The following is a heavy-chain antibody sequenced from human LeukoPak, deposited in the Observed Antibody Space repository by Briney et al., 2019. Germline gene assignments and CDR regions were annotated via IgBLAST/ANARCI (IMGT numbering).Heavy chain of an antibody. CDR1: GFTFDDYA. D-gene: IGHD6-13*01. CDR2: ISWNSGSI. Sequence: GRSLRLSCAASGFTFDDYAMHWVRQAPGKGLEWVSGISWNSGSIGYADSVKGRFTISRDNAKNSLYLQMNSLRAEDTALYYCAKEATGIAAAGSRGYAFDIWGQGTMVTVSS. CDR3: AKEATGIAAAGSRGYAFDI. V-gene: IGHV3-9*01. J-gene: IGHJ3*02.